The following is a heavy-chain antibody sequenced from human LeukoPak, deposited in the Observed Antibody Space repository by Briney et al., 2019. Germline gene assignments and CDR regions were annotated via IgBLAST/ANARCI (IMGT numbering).Heavy chain of an antibody. Sequence: GGSLRLSCAASGFTFSSYSMNWVRQAPGKGLEWVSYISSSSTIYYADSVKGRFTISRDNAKNSLYLQMNSLRAEDTAVYYCAREYYYDSSGSSVSAFDIWGQGTMVTVSS. V-gene: IGHV3-48*04. D-gene: IGHD3-22*01. CDR1: GFTFSSYS. J-gene: IGHJ3*02. CDR3: AREYYYDSSGSSVSAFDI. CDR2: ISSSSTI.